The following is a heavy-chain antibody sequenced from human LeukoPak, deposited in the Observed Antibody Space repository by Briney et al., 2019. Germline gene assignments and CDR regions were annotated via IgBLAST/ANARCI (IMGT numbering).Heavy chain of an antibody. V-gene: IGHV3-33*08. D-gene: IGHD3-22*01. CDR3: ARRVNYDSRGYYYSGDAFDI. Sequence: GGSLRLSCAASGFTFSSYGMHWVRQAPGKGLEWVAVIWYDGSKKYYADSVKGRFTISRGNSKNTLYLQMNSLRAEDTAVYYCARRVNYDSRGYYYSGDAFDIWGQGTMGTVSS. J-gene: IGHJ3*02. CDR1: GFTFSSYG. CDR2: IWYDGSKK.